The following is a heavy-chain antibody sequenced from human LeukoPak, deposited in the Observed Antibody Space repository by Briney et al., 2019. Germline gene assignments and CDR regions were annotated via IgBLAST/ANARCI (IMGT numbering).Heavy chain of an antibody. V-gene: IGHV3-74*01. CDR1: GFTFSSYW. J-gene: IGHJ4*02. Sequence: GGSLRLSCAASGFTFSSYWMNWVRQAPGKGLVWVSRIASDGSSTTYADSVKGRFSISRDNAKNTLYLQMNSPRVEDTAVYYCARGRPHGTDYWGQGTLVTVSS. CDR2: IASDGSST. D-gene: IGHD6-13*01. CDR3: ARGRPHGTDY.